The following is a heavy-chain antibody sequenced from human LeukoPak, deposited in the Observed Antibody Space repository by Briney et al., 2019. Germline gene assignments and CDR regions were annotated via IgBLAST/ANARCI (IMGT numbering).Heavy chain of an antibody. CDR1: GFTFSSYS. CDR3: ASGPLVGATIPTIDY. CDR2: ISSSSSYI. Sequence: PGGSLRLSCAASGFTFSSYSMNWVRQAPGKGLEWVSSISSSSSYIYYADSVKGRFTISRDNAKNSLYLQMNSLRAEDTAVYYCASGPLVGATIPTIDYWGQGTLVTVSS. D-gene: IGHD1-26*01. J-gene: IGHJ4*02. V-gene: IGHV3-21*01.